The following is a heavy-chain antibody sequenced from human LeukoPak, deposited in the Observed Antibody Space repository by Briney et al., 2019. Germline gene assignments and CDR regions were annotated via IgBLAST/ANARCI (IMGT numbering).Heavy chain of an antibody. J-gene: IGHJ2*01. CDR3: ARGGKYNWNYRYFDL. CDR1: GFTFSDYY. Sequence: GGSLRLSCVASGFTFSDYYMSWIRQAPGKGLEWVSYISGSGTTIYYADSVKGRFTISRDNAKNSLYLQMNSLRAEDTAVYYCARGGKYNWNYRYFDLWGRGTLVTVSS. D-gene: IGHD1-7*01. CDR2: ISGSGTTI. V-gene: IGHV3-11*04.